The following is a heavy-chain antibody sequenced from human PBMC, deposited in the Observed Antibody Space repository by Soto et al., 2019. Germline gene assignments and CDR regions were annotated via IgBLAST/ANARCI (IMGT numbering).Heavy chain of an antibody. V-gene: IGHV4-4*02. J-gene: IGHJ6*02. CDR3: ARDSAKRITIFAVVILPPPLWYGLDV. CDR2: IYHIGST. CDR1: GGSISSPNL. Sequence: SETLSLTCAASGGSISSPNLWTWVRQPPGKGLEWIGEIYHIGSTTFNPSLKSRVTVSVDKSKNHFSLKLSSVTAADTAVYYCARDSAKRITIFAVVILPPPLWYGLDVWGQGTTVTVSS. D-gene: IGHD3-3*01.